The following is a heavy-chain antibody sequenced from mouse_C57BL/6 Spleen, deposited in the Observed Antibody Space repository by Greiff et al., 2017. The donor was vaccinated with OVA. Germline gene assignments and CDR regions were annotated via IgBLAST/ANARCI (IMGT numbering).Heavy chain of an antibody. V-gene: IGHV1-72*01. CDR2: IDPNSGGT. Sequence: MESCKASGYTFTSYWMHWVKQRPGRGLEWIGRIDPNSGGTKYNEKFKSKATLTVDKPSSTAYMQLSSLTSEDSAVYYCATRIYYDYGFDYWGQGTTLTVSS. CDR1: GYTFTSYW. J-gene: IGHJ2*01. D-gene: IGHD2-4*01. CDR3: ATRIYYDYGFDY.